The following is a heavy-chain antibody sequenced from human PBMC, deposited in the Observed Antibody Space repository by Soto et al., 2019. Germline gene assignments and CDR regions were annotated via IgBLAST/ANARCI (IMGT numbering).Heavy chain of an antibody. CDR3: ARRSFSGIAAAGTRFDP. CDR1: GGSISSSSYY. CDR2: IYYSGST. D-gene: IGHD6-13*01. V-gene: IGHV4-39*01. J-gene: IGHJ5*02. Sequence: PSETLSLTCTVSGGSISSSSYYWGWIRQPPGKGLEWIGSIYYSGSTYYNPSLKSRVTISVDTSKNQFSLKLSSVTAADTAVYYCARRSFSGIAAAGTRFDPWGQGTLVTVSS.